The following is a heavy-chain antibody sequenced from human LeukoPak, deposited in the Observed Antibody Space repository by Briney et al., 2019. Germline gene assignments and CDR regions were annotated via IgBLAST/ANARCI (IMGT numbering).Heavy chain of an antibody. Sequence: GGSLRLSCAASGFTFSSYWMSWVRQAPGKGLEWVSSISSSSSYIYYADSVKGRFTISRDNAKNSLYLQMNSLRAEDTAVYYCARGGSSTSSSPLDYWGQGTLVTVSS. CDR3: ARGGSSTSSSPLDY. CDR1: GFTFSSYW. J-gene: IGHJ4*02. CDR2: ISSSSSYI. V-gene: IGHV3-21*01. D-gene: IGHD2-2*01.